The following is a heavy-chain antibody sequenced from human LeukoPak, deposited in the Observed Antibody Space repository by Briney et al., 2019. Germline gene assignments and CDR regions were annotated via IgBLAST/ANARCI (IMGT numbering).Heavy chain of an antibody. Sequence: ASVKVSCKASGYTFTGYYMHWVRQAPGQGLEWMGWINPNSGGTNYAQKFQGRVTMTRDTSISTAYMELSRLRSDDTAVYYCARKDTSGDILTGYFPPNWFDPWGQGTLVTVSS. CDR3: ARKDTSGDILTGYFPPNWFDP. D-gene: IGHD3-9*01. V-gene: IGHV1-2*02. CDR1: GYTFTGYY. CDR2: INPNSGGT. J-gene: IGHJ5*02.